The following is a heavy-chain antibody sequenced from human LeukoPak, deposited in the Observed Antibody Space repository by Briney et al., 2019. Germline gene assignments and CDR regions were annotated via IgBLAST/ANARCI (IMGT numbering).Heavy chain of an antibody. CDR3: AGYDSSGYYYN. CDR2: ISSSSSYI. CDR1: GFTFSSYS. Sequence: GGSLRLSCAASGFTFSSYSMIWVRQAPGKGLEWVSSISSSSSYIYYADSVKGRFTISRDNSKNTLYLQMNSLRAEDTAVYYCAGYDSSGYYYNWGQGTLVTVSS. V-gene: IGHV3-21*04. D-gene: IGHD3-22*01. J-gene: IGHJ4*02.